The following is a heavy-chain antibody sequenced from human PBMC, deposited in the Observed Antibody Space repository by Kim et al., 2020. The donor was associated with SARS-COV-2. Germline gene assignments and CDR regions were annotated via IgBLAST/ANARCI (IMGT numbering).Heavy chain of an antibody. D-gene: IGHD2-15*01. CDR2: IYSGGST. V-gene: IGHV3-53*01. J-gene: IGHJ4*01. CDR3: ARAERGCSGGSCSAYYFD. Sequence: GGSLRLSCAASGFTVSSNYMSWVRQAPGKGLEWVSVIYSGGSTYYADSVKGRFTISRDNSKNTLYLQMNSLSAEHTAVYYCARAERGCSGGSCSAYYFD. CDR1: GFTVSSNY.